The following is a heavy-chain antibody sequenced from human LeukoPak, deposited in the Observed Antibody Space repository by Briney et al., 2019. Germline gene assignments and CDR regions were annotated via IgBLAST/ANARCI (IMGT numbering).Heavy chain of an antibody. V-gene: IGHV4-34*01. CDR2: INHSGST. D-gene: IGHD3-10*01. CDR3: ARRPHSYYYGSGSYYYFDY. J-gene: IGHJ4*02. CDR1: GGSFSGYY. Sequence: PSETLSLTCAVYGGSFSGYYWSWIRQPPGKGLGWIGEINHSGSTNYNPSLKSRVTISVDTSKNQFSLKLSSVTAADTAVYYCARRPHSYYYGSGSYYYFDYWGQGTLVTVSS.